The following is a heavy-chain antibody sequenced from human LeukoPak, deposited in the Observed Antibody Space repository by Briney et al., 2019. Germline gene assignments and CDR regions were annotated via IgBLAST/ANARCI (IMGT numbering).Heavy chain of an antibody. CDR3: ARGLHYYDSRSDY. J-gene: IGHJ4*02. CDR2: IYYSGST. V-gene: IGHV4-59*12. D-gene: IGHD3-10*01. CDR1: GGSISSYY. Sequence: PSETLSLTCTVSGGSISSYYWSWIRQPPGKGLEWIGYIYYSGSTNYNPSLKSRVTISVDTSKNQFSLKLTSVTAADTAVYYCARGLHYYDSRSDYWGQGTLVTVSS.